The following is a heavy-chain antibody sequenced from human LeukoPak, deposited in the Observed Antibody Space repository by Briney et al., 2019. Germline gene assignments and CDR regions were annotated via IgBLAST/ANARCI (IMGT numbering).Heavy chain of an antibody. D-gene: IGHD3-3*01. CDR1: RYALIGYY. J-gene: IGHJ2*01. Sequence: ASVNVSFKSSRYALIGYYMHCVRQAPSQGLDGMGCINPNSVGTNYAQKCQGRVTMARDTSTSTAYMELSRLSSDYTAVYYCARTYYDFWSGYRLNCYFDLWGRGTLVTVSS. CDR3: ARTYYDFWSGYRLNCYFDL. V-gene: IGHV1-2*02. CDR2: INPNSVGT.